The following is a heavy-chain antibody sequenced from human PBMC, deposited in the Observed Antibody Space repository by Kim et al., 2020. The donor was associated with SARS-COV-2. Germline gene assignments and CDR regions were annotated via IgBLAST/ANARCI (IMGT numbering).Heavy chain of an antibody. Sequence: GGSLRLSCAASGFTFSSYEMNWVRQAPGKGLEWVSYISSSGSTIYYADSVKGRFTISRDNAKNSLYLQMNSLRAEDTAVYYCARGDYDILTGYGEVGFDYWGQGTLVTVSS. D-gene: IGHD3-9*01. CDR3: ARGDYDILTGYGEVGFDY. V-gene: IGHV3-48*03. J-gene: IGHJ4*02. CDR2: ISSSGSTI. CDR1: GFTFSSYE.